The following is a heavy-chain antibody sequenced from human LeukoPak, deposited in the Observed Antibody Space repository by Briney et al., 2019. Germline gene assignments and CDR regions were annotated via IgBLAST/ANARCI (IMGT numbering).Heavy chain of an antibody. Sequence: KPSETLSLTCTVSGGSISSSSYYWGWIRQPPGKGLEWIGYIYYSGSTNYNPSLKSRVTISVDTSKNQFSLKLSSVTAADTAVYYCARDGGSSWVRTEYYFDYWGQGTLVTVSS. CDR1: GGSISSSSYY. CDR3: ARDGGSSWVRTEYYFDY. J-gene: IGHJ4*02. CDR2: IYYSGST. D-gene: IGHD6-13*01. V-gene: IGHV4-61*01.